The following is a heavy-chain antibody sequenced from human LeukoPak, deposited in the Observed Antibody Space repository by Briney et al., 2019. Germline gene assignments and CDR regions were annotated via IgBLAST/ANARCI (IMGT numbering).Heavy chain of an antibody. CDR3: ARAAPDYYYYYMDV. CDR2: INSDGSST. V-gene: IGHV3-74*01. CDR1: GFTFSSYW. Sequence: PGGSLRLSCAASGFTFSSYWMHWVRQAPGKGLVWVSRINSDGSSTSYADSVKGRFTISRDNAKNSLYLQMNSLRAEDTAVYYCARAAPDYYYYYMDVWGKGTTVTVSS. J-gene: IGHJ6*03.